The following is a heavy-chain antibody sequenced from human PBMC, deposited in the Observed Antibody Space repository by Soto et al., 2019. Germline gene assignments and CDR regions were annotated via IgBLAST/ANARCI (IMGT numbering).Heavy chain of an antibody. CDR1: GFTFSSYG. V-gene: IGHV3-33*01. J-gene: IGHJ6*02. D-gene: IGHD6-19*01. CDR2: IWYDGSNK. Sequence: QVQLVESGGGVVQPGRSLRLSCAASGFTFSSYGMHWVRQAPGKGLEWVAVIWYDGSNKYYADSVKGRFTISRDNSKNTLYLQMNSLRAEDTAVYYCAWGSSNYHYGMDVWGQGTTVTVSS. CDR3: AWGSSNYHYGMDV.